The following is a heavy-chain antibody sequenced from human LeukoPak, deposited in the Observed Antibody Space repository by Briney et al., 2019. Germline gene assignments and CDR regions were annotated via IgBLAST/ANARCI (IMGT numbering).Heavy chain of an antibody. J-gene: IGHJ5*02. CDR1: GRSISSYY. Sequence: SETLPLTCTVSGRSISSYYWSWIRQPPGKGLEWIGYIYYSGSTNYNPSLKSRVTISVDTSKNQFSLKLSSVTAAETAVYYCARSRYNWNGGGPSFDPWGQGTLVTVSS. CDR3: ARSRYNWNGGGPSFDP. CDR2: IYYSGST. D-gene: IGHD1-20*01. V-gene: IGHV4-59*01.